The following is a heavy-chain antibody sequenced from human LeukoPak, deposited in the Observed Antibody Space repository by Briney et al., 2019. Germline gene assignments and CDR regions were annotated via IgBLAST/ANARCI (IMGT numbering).Heavy chain of an antibody. J-gene: IGHJ4*02. V-gene: IGHV1-8*01. CDR1: VYTFTTYD. CDR2: MNPNSGNT. Sequence: ASVKVSCKASVYTFTTYDINWVRQATGQGLEWMGWMNPNSGNTGYAQKFQGRVTMTRNTSMRTAYMELNSLRSEDTAVYYCARANYYGSGKKDLDYWGQGTLLTVSS. CDR3: ARANYYGSGKKDLDY. D-gene: IGHD3-10*01.